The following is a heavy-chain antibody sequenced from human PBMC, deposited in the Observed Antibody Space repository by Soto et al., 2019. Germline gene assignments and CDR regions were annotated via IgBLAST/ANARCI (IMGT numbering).Heavy chain of an antibody. CDR1: GFTFSSYI. CDR3: ARVYSSGWYFDY. D-gene: IGHD6-19*01. J-gene: IGHJ4*02. V-gene: IGHV3-48*02. CDR2: ITNDSGIK. Sequence: PGGSLRLSCEASGFTFSSYIMNWVRHAPGKGLEWVSYITNDSGIKSYADSVKGRFAISRDNAEKSVYLQMNSLRDEDTAVYYCARVYSSGWYFDYWGQGTLVTVSS.